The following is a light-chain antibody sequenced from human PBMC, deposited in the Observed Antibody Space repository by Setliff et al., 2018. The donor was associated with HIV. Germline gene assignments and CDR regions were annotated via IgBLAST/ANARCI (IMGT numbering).Light chain of an antibody. J-gene: IGLJ1*01. Sequence: QSVLTQPASVSGSPGQSITISCTATSSDVGDFDSVAWYQQHPGRAPKLMIYEVNNRPSGVSNRFSGSKSGNTASLTISGLQADDEADYYCSSYTTTSTLRVFGAGTKSPS. CDR1: SSDVGDFDS. CDR2: EVN. V-gene: IGLV2-14*01. CDR3: SSYTTTSTLRV.